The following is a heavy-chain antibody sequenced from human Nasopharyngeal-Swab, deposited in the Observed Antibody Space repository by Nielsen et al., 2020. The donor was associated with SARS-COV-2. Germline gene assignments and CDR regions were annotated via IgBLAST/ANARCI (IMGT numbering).Heavy chain of an antibody. CDR1: GFTFDDYA. CDR2: ISWNSGSI. J-gene: IGHJ4*02. V-gene: IGHV3-9*01. CDR3: AKDMFSSSAFDY. Sequence: LKISCAASGFTFDDYAMHWVRQAPGKGLEWVSGISWNSGSIGYADSVKGRFTISRDNAKNSLYLQMNSLRAEDTALYYCAKDMFSSSAFDYWGQGTLVTVSS. D-gene: IGHD6-6*01.